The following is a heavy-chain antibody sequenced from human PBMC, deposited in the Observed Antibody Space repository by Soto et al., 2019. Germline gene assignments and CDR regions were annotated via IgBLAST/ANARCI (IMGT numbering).Heavy chain of an antibody. CDR1: GDSISGGTSF. D-gene: IGHD2-2*01. J-gene: IGHJ5*02. V-gene: IGHV4-31*03. CDR2: DYYSGSS. CDR3: AKLSCTSSTCYFPGWFDP. Sequence: TLSLTCTVSGDSISGGTSFWRWIRQPPGKGLEWIANDYYSGSSYYNPSLKSRLTISVDTTKNQFSLQLKSMTAADTAVYYCAKLSCTSSTCYFPGWFDPWGQGTLVTVSS.